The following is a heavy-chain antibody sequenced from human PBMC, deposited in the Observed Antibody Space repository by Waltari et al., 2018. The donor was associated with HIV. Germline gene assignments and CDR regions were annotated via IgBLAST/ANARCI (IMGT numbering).Heavy chain of an antibody. Sequence: GQLLESGGHVVRAGATLRLYCVGSGFMVGSDGIHWVGQSDLKGLRWRAGVSFDEVKVVVADSVKGRFTVARDRSRNSLSLEMSGLRPEDSGLYHCVKFAGPTISGFFYDSLDVWGPGTPVTVSP. CDR2: VSFDEVKV. CDR3: VKFAGPTISGFFYDSLDV. CDR1: GFMVGSDG. J-gene: IGHJ3*01. V-gene: IGHV3-30*13. D-gene: IGHD3-16*01.